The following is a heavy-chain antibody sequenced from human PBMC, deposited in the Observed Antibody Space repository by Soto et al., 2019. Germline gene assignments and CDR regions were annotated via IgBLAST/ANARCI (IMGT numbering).Heavy chain of an antibody. CDR1: RYTFTSYG. CDR2: ISVYNGNT. V-gene: IGHV1-18*01. J-gene: IGHJ5*02. Sequence: ASVKVSCKASRYTFTSYGISWVRQAPGQGLEWMGWISVYNGNTNYAQKLKGRVTMTTDTSTSTAYMELRSLSSDDTAVYYCARDPGDYWFDPWGQGTLVTVSS. D-gene: IGHD4-17*01. CDR3: ARDPGDYWFDP.